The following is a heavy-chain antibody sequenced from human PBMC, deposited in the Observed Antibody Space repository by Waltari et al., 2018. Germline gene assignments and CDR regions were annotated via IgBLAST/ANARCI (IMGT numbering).Heavy chain of an antibody. CDR2: INTNTGNP. CDR1: GYTFTSYA. J-gene: IGHJ4*02. CDR3: ARVHRAFLEWLFFDY. Sequence: QVQLVQSGSELKKPGASVKVSCKASGYTFTSYAMNWVRQAPGQGLEWMGWINTNTGNPTYAQGCTGRFVVSLDTAVSTAYLQISSLKAEDTAVYYCARVHRAFLEWLFFDYWGQGTLVTVSS. D-gene: IGHD3-3*02. V-gene: IGHV7-4-1*02.